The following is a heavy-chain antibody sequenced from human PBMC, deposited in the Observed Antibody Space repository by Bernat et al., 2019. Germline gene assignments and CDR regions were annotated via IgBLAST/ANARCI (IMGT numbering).Heavy chain of an antibody. D-gene: IGHD3-16*01. CDR1: GFTFSSSA. Sequence: EVQLLESGGGLVQPGGSLRLSCAASGFTFSSSAMSWVRQAPGKGLEWVSAISGSGGSTYYADSVKGRFTIYRDNSKNTLYLQMNSLRAEDTAVDYCAKLIKGYYYGMDVWGQGTTVTVSS. J-gene: IGHJ6*02. V-gene: IGHV3-23*01. CDR3: AKLIKGYYYGMDV. CDR2: ISGSGGST.